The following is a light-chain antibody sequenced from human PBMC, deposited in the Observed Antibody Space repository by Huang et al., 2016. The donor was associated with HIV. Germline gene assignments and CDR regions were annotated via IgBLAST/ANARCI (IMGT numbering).Light chain of an antibody. CDR2: GAS. CDR3: QQYNNWPPFT. J-gene: IGKJ3*01. V-gene: IGKV3-15*01. Sequence: EIVMTQSPATLSVSPGERATLSCRASQSVSSNLAWYQQRPGHAPRLLIYGASTRATGIPARFSGSVSGTQFTLTISSLQSEDFAVYYCQQYNNWPPFTFGPGTKVDIK. CDR1: QSVSSN.